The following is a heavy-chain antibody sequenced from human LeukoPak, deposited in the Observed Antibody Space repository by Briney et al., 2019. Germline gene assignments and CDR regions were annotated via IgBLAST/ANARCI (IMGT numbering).Heavy chain of an antibody. J-gene: IGHJ4*02. V-gene: IGHV3-30*04. CDR1: GFTFSSYA. CDR3: ARDPLDSSGYYYGGSFDY. Sequence: GGSLRLSCAASGFTFSSYAMHWVRQAPGKGLEWVAVISSDGRNKDYADSVKGRFTISRDNSKNTLYPQMNSLRDEDTAVYYCARDPLDSSGYYYGGSFDYWGQGTLVIVSS. D-gene: IGHD3-22*01. CDR2: ISSDGRNK.